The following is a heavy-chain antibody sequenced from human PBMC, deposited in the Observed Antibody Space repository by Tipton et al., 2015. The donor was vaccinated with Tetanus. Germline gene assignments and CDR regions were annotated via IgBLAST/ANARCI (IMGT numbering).Heavy chain of an antibody. CDR3: ARDSGVGELPSDVEDAFDI. J-gene: IGHJ3*02. D-gene: IGHD3-16*01. CDR1: GFTVTGSS. V-gene: IGHV3-30-3*01. CDR2: FSWDASNK. Sequence: RSLRLSCTPSGFTVTGSSIHWVRQAPGKGLEWLAVFSWDASNKFYADSVKGRFTISRDTSKNTVYLQMNSVRAEDTAMYYCARDSGVGELPSDVEDAFDIWGQGTMVTVSS.